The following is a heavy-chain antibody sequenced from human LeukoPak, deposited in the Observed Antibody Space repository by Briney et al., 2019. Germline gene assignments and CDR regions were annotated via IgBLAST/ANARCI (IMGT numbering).Heavy chain of an antibody. J-gene: IGHJ4*02. CDR1: GGSIGDYY. Sequence: SETLSLTCTVSGGSIGDYYWSWIRQPPGKGLEWIGYIYYSGRTNYNPSLMSRVTISVDTSKNQFSLKVSSVTAADTAVYYCARVDDSSVIDYWGQGTLVTVSS. D-gene: IGHD3-22*01. CDR2: IYYSGRT. CDR3: ARVDDSSVIDY. V-gene: IGHV4-59*01.